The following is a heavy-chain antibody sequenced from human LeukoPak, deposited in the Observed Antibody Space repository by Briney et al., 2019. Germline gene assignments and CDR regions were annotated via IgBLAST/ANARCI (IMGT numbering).Heavy chain of an antibody. J-gene: IGHJ2*01. CDR2: IYSGGST. V-gene: IGHV3-53*01. CDR1: GVTVSSNY. D-gene: IGHD5-18*01. CDR3: AKDRASSWWYFDL. Sequence: PGGSLRLSCAASGVTVSSNYMSWVRQAPGKGLEWVSVIYSGGSTYYADSVKGRFTISRDNSKTTLYLQMNSLRAEDTAVYYCAKDRASSWWYFDLWGRGTLVTVSS.